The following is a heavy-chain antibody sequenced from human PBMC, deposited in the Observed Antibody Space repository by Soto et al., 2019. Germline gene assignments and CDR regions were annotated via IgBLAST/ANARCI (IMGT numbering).Heavy chain of an antibody. D-gene: IGHD2-15*01. CDR3: ARDLVVAATHYYGMDV. CDR1: GFTVSSNY. CDR2: IYSGGST. V-gene: IGHV3-53*01. Sequence: VQLVESGGGLIQPGGSLRLSCAASGFTVSSNYMSWVRQAPGKGLEWVSVIYSGGSTYYADSVKGRFTISRDNSKNTLYLQMNSLRAEDTAVYYCARDLVVAATHYYGMDVWGQGTTVTVSS. J-gene: IGHJ6*02.